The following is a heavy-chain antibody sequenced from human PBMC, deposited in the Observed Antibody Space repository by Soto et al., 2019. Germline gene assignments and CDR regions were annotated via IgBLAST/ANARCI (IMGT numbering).Heavy chain of an antibody. D-gene: IGHD3-10*01. CDR3: ARTDRGQYYYGSGSRFYYYYMDV. Sequence: PSETLSLTCTVSGGSISSGGYYWSWIRQHPGKGLEWIGYIYYSGSTYYNPSLKSRVTISVDTSKNQFSLKLSSVTAADTAVYYCARTDRGQYYYGSGSRFYYYYMDVWGKGTTVTVSS. CDR1: GGSISSGGYY. V-gene: IGHV4-31*03. CDR2: IYYSGST. J-gene: IGHJ6*03.